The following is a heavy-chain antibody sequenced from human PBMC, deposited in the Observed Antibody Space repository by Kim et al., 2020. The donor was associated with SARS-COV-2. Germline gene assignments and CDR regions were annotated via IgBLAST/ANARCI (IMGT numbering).Heavy chain of an antibody. CDR3: ARVTPTVPAATNKNWFDP. D-gene: IGHD2-2*01. CDR1: GGSFSGYY. CDR2: INHSGST. Sequence: SETLSLTCAVYGGSFSGYYWSWIRQPPGKGLEWIGEINHSGSTNYNPSLKSRVTISVDTSKNQFSLKLSSVTAADTAVYYCARVTPTVPAATNKNWFDPWGQGTLVTVSS. J-gene: IGHJ5*02. V-gene: IGHV4-34*01.